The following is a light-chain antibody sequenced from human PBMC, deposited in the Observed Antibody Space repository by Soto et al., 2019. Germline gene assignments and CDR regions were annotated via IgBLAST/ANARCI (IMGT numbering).Light chain of an antibody. Sequence: DAVMTQSPLSLPVALGQPSAISCRSSQSLVYSDGNSYLNWFQQRPGQSPRRLIYKASNRDPGVPDRFSGSGSGTDFTLKITRVEAEDVGVYYCMQGTHWPWTFGQGTKVE. J-gene: IGKJ1*01. CDR3: MQGTHWPWT. CDR2: KAS. V-gene: IGKV2-30*01. CDR1: QSLVYSDGNSY.